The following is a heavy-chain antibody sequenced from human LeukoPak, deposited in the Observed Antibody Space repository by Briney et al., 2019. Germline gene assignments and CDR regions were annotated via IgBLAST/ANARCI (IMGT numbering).Heavy chain of an antibody. V-gene: IGHV1-8*01. Sequence: ASVKVSCKASGYTFTSYDINWVRQATGQGLEWMGWMNPNSGNTGYAQKFQGRVTMTRNTSISTACMELSSLRSEDTAVYYCARESSGSSSLGYWGQGTLVTVSS. CDR2: MNPNSGNT. CDR1: GYTFTSYD. D-gene: IGHD6-6*01. CDR3: ARESSGSSSLGY. J-gene: IGHJ4*02.